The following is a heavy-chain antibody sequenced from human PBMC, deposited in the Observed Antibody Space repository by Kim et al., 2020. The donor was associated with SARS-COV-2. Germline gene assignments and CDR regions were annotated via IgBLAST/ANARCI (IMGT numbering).Heavy chain of an antibody. CDR1: GFTFSSYA. V-gene: IGHV3-30*04. CDR2: ISYDGSNK. J-gene: IGHJ5*02. Sequence: GGSLRLSCAASGFTFSSYAMHWVRQAPGKGLEWVAVISYDGSNKYYADSVKGRFTISRDNSKNTLYLQMNSLRAEDTAVYYCARAEVDWNDRGSFYWFDPWGQGTLVTVSS. CDR3: ARAEVDWNDRGSFYWFDP. D-gene: IGHD1-1*01.